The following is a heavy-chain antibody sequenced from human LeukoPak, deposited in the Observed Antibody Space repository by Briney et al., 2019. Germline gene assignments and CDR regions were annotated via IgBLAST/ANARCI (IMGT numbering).Heavy chain of an antibody. CDR1: GFTVSSNY. CDR3: ARFVVVPAAMYERGAYYFDY. V-gene: IGHV3-66*01. CDR2: IYSGGST. Sequence: HPGGSLRLSCAASGFTVSSNYMSWVRQAPGKGLEWVSVIYSGGSTYYADSVKGRFTISRDNSKNTLYLQMNSLRAEDTAVYYCARFVVVPAAMYERGAYYFDYWGQGTLVTVSS. D-gene: IGHD2-2*01. J-gene: IGHJ4*02.